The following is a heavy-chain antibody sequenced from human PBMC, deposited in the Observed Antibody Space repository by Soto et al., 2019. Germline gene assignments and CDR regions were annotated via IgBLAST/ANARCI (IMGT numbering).Heavy chain of an antibody. CDR1: GLTFSSYS. J-gene: IGHJ6*02. Sequence: GGSLIRSCAASGLTFSSYSRHGVRQARGKGLEWGAVISYDGSNKYYADSVKGRFTISRDNSQNTLYLQMNSLRAEDTAVYYCARDGNFWSGYPSVAGYYGMDVWGQGTTVTVSS. CDR2: ISYDGSNK. CDR3: ARDGNFWSGYPSVAGYYGMDV. D-gene: IGHD3-3*01. V-gene: IGHV3-30-3*01.